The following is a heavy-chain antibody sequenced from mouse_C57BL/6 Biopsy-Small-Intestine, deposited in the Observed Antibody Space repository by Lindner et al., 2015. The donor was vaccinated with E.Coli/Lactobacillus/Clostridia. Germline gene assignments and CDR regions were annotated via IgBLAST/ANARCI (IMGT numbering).Heavy chain of an antibody. Sequence: VQLQESGPELVKPGASVKMSCKASGYLFIGHNIHWVKQSHGQSLEWIGFIDPYNGATSYNQKFKDKATLTVDKSSSTAYMQLNSLTSEDSAVYFCAREDRSGYYAMDYWGQGNSVTVSS. CDR3: AREDRSGYYAMDY. J-gene: IGHJ4*01. CDR1: GYLFIGHN. V-gene: IGHV1S135*01. CDR2: IDPYNGAT. D-gene: IGHD3-2*01.